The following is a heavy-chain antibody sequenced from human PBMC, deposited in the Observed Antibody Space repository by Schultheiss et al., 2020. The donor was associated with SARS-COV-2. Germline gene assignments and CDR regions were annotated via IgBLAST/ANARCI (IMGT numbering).Heavy chain of an antibody. D-gene: IGHD6-13*01. CDR2: ISSNGGST. Sequence: GESLKISCAASGFTFSSYAMSWVRQAPGKGLEYVSAISSNGGSTYYANSVKGRFTISRDNSKNTLYLQMGSLRAEDMAVYYCATWASSWYGYYYGMDVWGQGTTVTVSS. V-gene: IGHV3-64*01. CDR1: GFTFSSYA. J-gene: IGHJ6*02. CDR3: ATWASSWYGYYYGMDV.